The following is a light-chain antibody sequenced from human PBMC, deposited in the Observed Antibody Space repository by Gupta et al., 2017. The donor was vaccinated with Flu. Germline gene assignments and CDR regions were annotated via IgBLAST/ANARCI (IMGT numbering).Light chain of an antibody. CDR1: SSDVGGYNY. V-gene: IGLV2-14*01. CDR2: EVS. CDR3: SSYTSSSTVV. Sequence: QSALTQPASVSGSPGPAITISCTGTSSDVGGYNYVSWYQQHPGKAPKLMIYEVSNRPAGVSDRFSGSKSGNTASLTISGLQAEDDADYYCSSYTSSSTVVFGGGTKVTVL. J-gene: IGLJ2*01.